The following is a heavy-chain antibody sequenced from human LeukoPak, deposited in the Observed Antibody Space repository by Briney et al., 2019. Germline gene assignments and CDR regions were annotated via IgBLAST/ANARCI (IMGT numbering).Heavy chain of an antibody. CDR2: IYSGGST. CDR1: GFTVSSNY. D-gene: IGHD6-19*01. Sequence: GGSLRLSCAASGFTVSSNYMSWVRQAPGKGLEWVSVIYSGGSTYYADSVKGRFTISRDNSKNTLYLQMNSLRAEDTAVYYCARATDYSSGWYGGPGAFDYWGQGTLVTVSS. J-gene: IGHJ4*02. V-gene: IGHV3-66*01. CDR3: ARATDYSSGWYGGPGAFDY.